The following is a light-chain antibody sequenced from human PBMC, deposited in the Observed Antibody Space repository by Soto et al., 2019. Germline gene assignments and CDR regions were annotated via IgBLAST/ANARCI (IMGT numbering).Light chain of an antibody. J-gene: IGKJ2*01. Sequence: EIVLTQSPGTLSFSPGERATLSCRASASVYSTPLGWHQQKRGQAPRLLIYATSTRASGLPDRFSGSGSGTDFLLTISRLEAEDVAVYCCLQYGSSPYTFGGGTKLEIK. CDR2: ATS. V-gene: IGKV3-20*01. CDR1: ASVYSTP. CDR3: LQYGSSPYT.